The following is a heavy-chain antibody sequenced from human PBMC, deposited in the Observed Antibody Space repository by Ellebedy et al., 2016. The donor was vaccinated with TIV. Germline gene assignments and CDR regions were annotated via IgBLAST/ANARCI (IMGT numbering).Heavy chain of an antibody. CDR1: GFSFRHYA. V-gene: IGHV3-30-3*01. CDR3: ARDYWGSYEF. D-gene: IGHD3-16*01. CDR2: TSYDGSNK. Sequence: GESLKISCAASGFSFRHYAMHWVRQAPGKGLEWVAVTSYDGSNKLYADSVKGRFTISRDDSKNTLYLQMNSLQTEDTAVYFCARDYWGSYEFWGQGTLVTVSS. J-gene: IGHJ4*02.